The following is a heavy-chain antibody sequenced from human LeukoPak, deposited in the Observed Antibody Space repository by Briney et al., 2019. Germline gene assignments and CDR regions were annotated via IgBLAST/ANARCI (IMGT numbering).Heavy chain of an antibody. J-gene: IGHJ4*02. D-gene: IGHD1-1*01. Sequence: ASVKVSCKASGYTFTNYDINWVRQATGQGLEWMGWMNHNSGNTGYAQKFQGRVTMTRNTSISTAYMELSSLRSEDTAVYYCARGLGNDGIFDYWGQGTLVTVSS. CDR2: MNHNSGNT. CDR3: ARGLGNDGIFDY. CDR1: GYTFTNYD. V-gene: IGHV1-8*01.